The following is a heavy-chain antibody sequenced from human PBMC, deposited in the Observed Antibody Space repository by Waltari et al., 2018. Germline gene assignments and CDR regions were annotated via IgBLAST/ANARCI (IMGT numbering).Heavy chain of an antibody. CDR3: VRFWSGSDY. CDR2: ISGSGGRT. D-gene: IGHD3-3*01. CDR1: GFTFSNYA. Sequence: EVQLVESGGGLVQPGGSLRLSCAASGFTFSNYAMSWVRQAPGKGLEWVSAISGSGGRTYYADSVKGRFTISRDNSKNTLDLQMNSLRAEDTAVYYCVRFWSGSDYWGQGTLVTVSS. V-gene: IGHV3-23*04. J-gene: IGHJ4*02.